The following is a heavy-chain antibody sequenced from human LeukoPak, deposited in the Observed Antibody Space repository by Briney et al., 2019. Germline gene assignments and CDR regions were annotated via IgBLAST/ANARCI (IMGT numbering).Heavy chain of an antibody. Sequence: SETLSLTCTVSGGSISSYYWSWLRQPAGKGLEWIGRIYSTGSTNYNPSLKSRVTMSVDTSKNQFSLRLRSVTAADTSVYYCARQIASAGTAGFDFWGQGALVTVSS. CDR1: GGSISSYY. J-gene: IGHJ4*02. D-gene: IGHD6-13*01. V-gene: IGHV4-4*07. CDR2: IYSTGST. CDR3: ARQIASAGTAGFDF.